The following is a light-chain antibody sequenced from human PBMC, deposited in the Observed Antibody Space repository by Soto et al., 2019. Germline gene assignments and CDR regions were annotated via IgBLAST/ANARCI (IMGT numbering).Light chain of an antibody. CDR2: AAS. CDR3: QQYTEWPLT. J-gene: IGKJ4*01. Sequence: IVMTQSPVTLSVSPGERVALSCWASQSVSDNLAWYQKKPGQAPRLLIYAASTRATGIPARFSGSGSGTEFTLTISSLQSEDFQVYYCQQYTEWPLTLGGGTKVDIK. CDR1: QSVSDN. V-gene: IGKV3-15*01.